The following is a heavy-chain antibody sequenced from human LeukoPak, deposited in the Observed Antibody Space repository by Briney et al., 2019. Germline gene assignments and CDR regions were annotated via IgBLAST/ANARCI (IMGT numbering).Heavy chain of an antibody. J-gene: IGHJ4*02. V-gene: IGHV3-74*01. CDR3: ARDPNTAMDTDYFDY. D-gene: IGHD5-18*01. CDR2: INSDGSST. CDR1: GFTFSSYW. Sequence: GGSLRLSCAASGFTFSSYWMHWVRQAPGTALVWLSRINSDGSSTSYADSVKGRFTISRDNAKNTLYLQMNSLRAEDTAVYYCARDPNTAMDTDYFDYWGQGTLVTVPS.